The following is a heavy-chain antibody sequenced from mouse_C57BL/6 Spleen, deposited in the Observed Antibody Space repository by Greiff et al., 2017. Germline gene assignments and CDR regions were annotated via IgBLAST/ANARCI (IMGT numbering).Heavy chain of an antibody. D-gene: IGHD1-1*01. CDR1: GFNIKDYY. V-gene: IGHV14-1*01. Sequence: EVQLQQSGAELVRPGASVKLSCTASGFNIKDYYMHWVKQRPEQGLEWIGRIDPEDGDTEYASKFQGKATMTADTIYNTAYLQLSGLTSEDTAVYYCTPHYYGSSHDYWGQGTTLTVSS. CDR2: IDPEDGDT. J-gene: IGHJ2*01. CDR3: TPHYYGSSHDY.